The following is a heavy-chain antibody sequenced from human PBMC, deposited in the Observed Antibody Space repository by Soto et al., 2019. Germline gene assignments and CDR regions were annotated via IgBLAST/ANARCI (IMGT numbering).Heavy chain of an antibody. J-gene: IGHJ4*02. CDR3: ARENLSQFDY. Sequence: GRFTISRDNAKNSLYLQLNSLRAEDTAVYYCARENLSQFDYWGQGTLVTVSS. V-gene: IGHV3-11*06.